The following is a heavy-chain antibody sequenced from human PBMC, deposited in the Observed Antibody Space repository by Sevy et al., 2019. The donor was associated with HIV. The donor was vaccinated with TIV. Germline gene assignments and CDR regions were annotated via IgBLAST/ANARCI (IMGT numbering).Heavy chain of an antibody. CDR2: ISASGGTT. CDR1: GFTFSNYA. D-gene: IGHD6-13*01. CDR3: AKSPSSPGSSSTWATFDY. J-gene: IGHJ4*02. Sequence: GGSLRLSCAASGFTFSNYAMSWVRQAPGKGLEWVSAISASGGTTFFADSVKGRFTISRDNSKNTMYLQMNSLRVEDTAVYYCAKSPSSPGSSSTWATFDYWDQGTLVTVSS. V-gene: IGHV3-23*01.